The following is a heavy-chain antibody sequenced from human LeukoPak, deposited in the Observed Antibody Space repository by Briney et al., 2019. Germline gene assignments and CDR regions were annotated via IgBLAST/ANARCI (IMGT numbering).Heavy chain of an antibody. Sequence: GGSLRLSCAASGFTFDDYAMHWVRQAAGKGLEWVSGISWNSGSIGYADSVKGRFTISRDNAKTSLYLQMNSLRTEDTALYYCAKDMGSIVGAPGSWGQGTLVTVSS. CDR3: AKDMGSIVGAPGS. D-gene: IGHD1-26*01. V-gene: IGHV3-9*01. J-gene: IGHJ5*02. CDR2: ISWNSGSI. CDR1: GFTFDDYA.